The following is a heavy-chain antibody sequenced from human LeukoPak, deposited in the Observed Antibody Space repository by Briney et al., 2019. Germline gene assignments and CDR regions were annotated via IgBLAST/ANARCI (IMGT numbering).Heavy chain of an antibody. D-gene: IGHD3-10*01. CDR2: IYTSGST. Sequence: PSQTLSLTCTVSGDSISTSNSYWGWIRQPPGKGLEWIGRIYTSGSTNYNPSLKSRVTMSVDTSKNQFSLKLSSVTAADTAVYYCARDTYYYGSGSFYDYWGHGTLVTVSS. J-gene: IGHJ4*01. CDR3: ARDTYYYGSGSFYDY. CDR1: GDSISTSNSY. V-gene: IGHV4-61*02.